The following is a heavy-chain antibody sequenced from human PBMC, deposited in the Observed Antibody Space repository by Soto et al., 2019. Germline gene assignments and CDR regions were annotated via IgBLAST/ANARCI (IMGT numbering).Heavy chain of an antibody. V-gene: IGHV3-53*01. J-gene: IGHJ4*02. CDR2: IYSGGNT. CDR3: TSDPPADSH. D-gene: IGHD2-2*01. CDR1: GFTVSNNY. Sequence: EVQLVESGGGLIQPGGSLRLSCAASGFTVSNNYMSWVRQAPGKGLEWVSLIYSGGNTLYADSVRGRFTISRDGSKNTLYLQMNSLRAEDTAVYYCTSDPPADSHWGQGTLVTVSS.